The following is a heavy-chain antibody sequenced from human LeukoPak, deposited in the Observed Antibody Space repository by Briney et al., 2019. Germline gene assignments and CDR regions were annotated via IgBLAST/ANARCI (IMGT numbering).Heavy chain of an antibody. CDR1: GFTVSGTH. CDR3: AKDEAPSGGGLAS. CDR2: MYTGGTT. Sequence: PGGALRLSCTASGFTVSGTHMSWGRQAPGKGLEGVSAMYTGGTTYYADSVQGRFTLSRDPSKNSLYLHMNILSLDDTAVYYCAKDEAPSGGGLASWGQGTLVTVSS. V-gene: IGHV3-53*01. D-gene: IGHD3-16*01. J-gene: IGHJ4*02.